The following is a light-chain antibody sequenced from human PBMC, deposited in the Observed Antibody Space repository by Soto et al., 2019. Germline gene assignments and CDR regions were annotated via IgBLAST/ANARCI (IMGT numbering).Light chain of an antibody. CDR2: GVT. V-gene: IGLV2-14*01. J-gene: IGLJ1*01. CDR1: GSDIGTYNY. CDR3: SSFTTSYFYV. Sequence: QSVLTQPASVSGSPGQSITISCTGTGSDIGTYNYVSWYQQHPGKAPKLIIHGVTHRPSGVSTRFSASKSAYTASLTISGLQAEDEADYYCSSFTTSYFYVFGPGTKLTVL.